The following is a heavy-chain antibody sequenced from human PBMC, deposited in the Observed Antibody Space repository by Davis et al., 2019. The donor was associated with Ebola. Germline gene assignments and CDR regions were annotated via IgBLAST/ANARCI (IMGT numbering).Heavy chain of an antibody. Sequence: PGGSLRLSCVGSEFTFRSYWFHWVRQAPGKGLEWVSRIDTDGSTTNYADSERGRFTISRDNAKNTLFLQMNSLRADDTAVYYCARDVGGRAGYWGQGTLVTVSS. CDR1: EFTFRSYW. J-gene: IGHJ4*02. V-gene: IGHV3-74*01. CDR3: ARDVGGRAGY. CDR2: IDTDGSTT.